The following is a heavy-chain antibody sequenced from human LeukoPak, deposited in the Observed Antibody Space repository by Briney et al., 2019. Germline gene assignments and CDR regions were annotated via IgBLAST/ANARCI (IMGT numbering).Heavy chain of an antibody. D-gene: IGHD6-19*01. Sequence: PGGSVRLSCAVSGFTVSTNNMNWVRQAPGKGLEWVSVVYSGGSGTTYYADSVKGRFTVSRDNSKNTLYLQMNSLRAEDTAVYYCARGGYSRGWYRDWGQGTLVTVSS. J-gene: IGHJ4*02. CDR1: GFTVSTNN. V-gene: IGHV3-53*01. CDR3: ARGGYSRGWYRD. CDR2: VYSGGSGTT.